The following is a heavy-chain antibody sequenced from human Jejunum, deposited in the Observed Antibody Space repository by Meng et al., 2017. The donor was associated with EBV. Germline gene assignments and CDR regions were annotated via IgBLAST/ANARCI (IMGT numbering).Heavy chain of an antibody. CDR2: TYYRSESYN. CDR1: GDSVSSNSAT. Sequence: QVQLQQSGPGLVKPSQTLSLTCAISGDSVSSNSATWHWVRQSPSRGLEWLGRTYYRSESYNDYAVSVKSRITINPDTSKNQFSLQLNSVTPEDTAVYYCAGGAAAGTGSGFQHWGQGTLVTVSS. CDR3: AGGAAAGTGSGFQH. J-gene: IGHJ1*01. D-gene: IGHD6-13*01. V-gene: IGHV6-1*01.